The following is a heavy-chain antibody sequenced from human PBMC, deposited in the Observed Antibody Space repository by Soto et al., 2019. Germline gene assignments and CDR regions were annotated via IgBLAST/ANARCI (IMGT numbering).Heavy chain of an antibody. J-gene: IGHJ4*02. CDR2: ISYDGSNK. CDR3: ARALGSDFWSGFNDY. CDR1: GFTFSSYA. V-gene: IGHV3-30-3*01. D-gene: IGHD3-3*01. Sequence: GGSLRLSCAASGFTFSSYAMHWVRQAPGKGLEWVAVISYDGSNKYYADSVKGRFTISRDNSKNTLYLQMNSLRAEDTAVYYCARALGSDFWSGFNDYWGQGTLVTVSS.